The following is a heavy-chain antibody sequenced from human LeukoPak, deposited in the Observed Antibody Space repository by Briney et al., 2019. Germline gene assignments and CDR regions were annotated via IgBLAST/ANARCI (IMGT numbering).Heavy chain of an antibody. V-gene: IGHV1-8*03. J-gene: IGHJ4*02. CDR3: ARRGYYRRFDY. CDR2: MNPNSGNT. CDR1: GYTFTSYD. D-gene: IGHD3-22*01. Sequence: GASVKVSCKASGYTFTSYDINWVRQATGQGLEWMGWMNPNSGNTGYAQKFQGRVTITRNTSISTAYMELSGLRSEDTAVYYCARRGYYRRFDYWGQGTLVTDSS.